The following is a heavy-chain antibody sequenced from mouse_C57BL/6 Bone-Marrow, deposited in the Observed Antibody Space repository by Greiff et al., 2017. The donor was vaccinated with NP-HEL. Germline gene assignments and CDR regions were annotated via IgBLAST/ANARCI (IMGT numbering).Heavy chain of an antibody. CDR1: GYTFTSYW. J-gene: IGHJ2*01. CDR3: ASTESRGGFDD. Sequence: QVQLQQPGAELVRPGSSVKLSCKASGYTFTSYWMDWVKQRPGQGLEWIGNIYPSDSETHYNQKFKDKATLTVDKSSSTAYMQLSSLTSEDSAVYYCASTESRGGFDDWGQGTTLTVSS. V-gene: IGHV1-61*01. D-gene: IGHD1-1*01. CDR2: IYPSDSET.